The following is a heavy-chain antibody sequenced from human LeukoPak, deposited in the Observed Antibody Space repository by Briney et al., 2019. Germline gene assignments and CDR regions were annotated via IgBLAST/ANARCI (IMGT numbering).Heavy chain of an antibody. J-gene: IGHJ4*02. D-gene: IGHD4-17*01. Sequence: SQTLSLTCTVSGGSISSGGYYWSWIRQHPGTGLEWIGYIYYSGSTYYNPSLKSQVTISVDTSKNQFSLKLSSVTAADTAVYYCARERTTVTSNYWGQGTLVTVSS. V-gene: IGHV4-31*01. CDR2: IYYSGST. CDR3: ARERTTVTSNY. CDR1: GGSISSGGYY.